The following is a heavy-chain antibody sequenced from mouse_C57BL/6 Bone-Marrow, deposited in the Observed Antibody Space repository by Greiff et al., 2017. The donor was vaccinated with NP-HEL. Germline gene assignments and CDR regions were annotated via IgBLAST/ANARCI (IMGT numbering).Heavy chain of an antibody. V-gene: IGHV1-69*01. CDR3: APYYSNRFDY. CDR2: IDPSDSYT. D-gene: IGHD2-5*01. Sequence: QVQLQQSGAELVMPGASVKLSCKASGYTFTSYWMHWVKQRPGQGLEWIGEIDPSDSYTNYNHKFKGKSTLTVDKSSSTAYLQLSSLTSEDSAVYYCAPYYSNRFDYWGQGTTLTVSS. CDR1: GYTFTSYW. J-gene: IGHJ2*01.